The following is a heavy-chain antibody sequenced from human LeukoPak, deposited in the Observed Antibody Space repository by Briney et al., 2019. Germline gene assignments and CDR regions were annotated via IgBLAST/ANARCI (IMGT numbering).Heavy chain of an antibody. J-gene: IGHJ4*02. V-gene: IGHV3-23*01. Sequence: GGSLRLSCAASGFTFSSYAMSWVRQAPGKGLEWVSTIRSGSGTSTYYADSVKGRFTISRDNSENTLYLQMNSLRAEDTAVYYCAKRGPPYSGYEYYLDYWGQGTQVTVSS. D-gene: IGHD5-12*01. CDR3: AKRGPPYSGYEYYLDY. CDR2: IRSGSGTST. CDR1: GFTFSSYA.